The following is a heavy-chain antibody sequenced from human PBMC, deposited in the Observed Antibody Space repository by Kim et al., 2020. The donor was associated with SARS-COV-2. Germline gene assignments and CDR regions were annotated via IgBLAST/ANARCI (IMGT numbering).Heavy chain of an antibody. CDR2: SNK. D-gene: IGHD5-18*01. V-gene: IGHV3-30-3*01. CDR3: ARETLEVTDY. Sequence: SNKYYAESVKGRCTISRDNAKNTLYLQMNSLRAEDTAVYYCARETLEVTDYWGQGTLVTVSS. J-gene: IGHJ4*02.